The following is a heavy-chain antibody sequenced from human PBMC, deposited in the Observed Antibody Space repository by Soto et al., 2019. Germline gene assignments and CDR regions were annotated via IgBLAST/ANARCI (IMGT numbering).Heavy chain of an antibody. J-gene: IGHJ4*02. Sequence: QVQLVESGGGVVQPGRSLRLSCAASGFTFSSYAMHWVRQAPGKGLEWVAVISYDGSNKYYADSVKGRFTISRDNSKNTLYLQMNSLRAEDTAVYYCARENAVAGFDYWGQGTLVTVSS. CDR1: GFTFSSYA. V-gene: IGHV3-30-3*01. D-gene: IGHD6-19*01. CDR2: ISYDGSNK. CDR3: ARENAVAGFDY.